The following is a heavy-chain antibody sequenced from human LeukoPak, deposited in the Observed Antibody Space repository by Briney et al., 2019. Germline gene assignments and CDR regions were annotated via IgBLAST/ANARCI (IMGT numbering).Heavy chain of an antibody. CDR3: AVGVYCSSTSCYDY. V-gene: IGHV1-8*01. CDR1: GYTFTSYD. Sequence: ASVKVSCKASGYTFTSYDINWVRQATGQGLEWMGWMNPNSGNTGYAQKLQGRVTMTTDTSTSTAYMELRSLRSDDTAVYYCAVGVYCSSTSCYDYWGQGTLVTVSS. CDR2: MNPNSGNT. J-gene: IGHJ4*02. D-gene: IGHD2-2*01.